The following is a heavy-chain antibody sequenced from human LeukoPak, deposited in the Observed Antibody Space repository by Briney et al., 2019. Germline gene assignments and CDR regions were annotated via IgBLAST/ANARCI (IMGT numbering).Heavy chain of an antibody. D-gene: IGHD3-10*01. CDR2: ISSSSSTI. CDR1: GFTFSSYS. Sequence: GGSLRLSCAASGFTFSSYSMNWVRQAPGKGLEWVSYISSSSSTIYYADSVKGRFTISRDNAKNSLYLQMNSLRDEDTAVYYCARDPIVYGSGSYLFDYCGQGTLVTVSS. V-gene: IGHV3-48*02. J-gene: IGHJ4*02. CDR3: ARDPIVYGSGSYLFDY.